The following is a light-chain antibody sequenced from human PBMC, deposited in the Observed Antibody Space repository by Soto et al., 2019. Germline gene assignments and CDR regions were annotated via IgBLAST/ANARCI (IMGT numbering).Light chain of an antibody. CDR1: QSASNN. CDR3: QQYNYWPPWT. J-gene: IGKJ1*01. CDR2: DAS. Sequence: ILMTQSPATLSVSPGERATLSCRASQSASNNLAWYQQKPGQAPRLLIYDASTRATGIPARFSGSGSGTEVTLTITGLQYEDFAVYYCQQYNYWPPWTFGQGTKVEIK. V-gene: IGKV3-15*01.